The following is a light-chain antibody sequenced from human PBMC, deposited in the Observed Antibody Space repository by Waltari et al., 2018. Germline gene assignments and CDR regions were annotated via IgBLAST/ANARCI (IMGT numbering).Light chain of an antibody. V-gene: IGLV2-8*01. Sequence: QSVLTQPPSASGSPGQSVTISCPGTSGDVGSYNYVSWYQQEPGKGPKLIIYDVSKRPSGVPDRFSGSKSGNTASLTVSGLQAEDEADYYCCSYAGSSNSVFGGGTKLTVL. CDR3: CSYAGSSNSV. J-gene: IGLJ3*02. CDR1: SGDVGSYNY. CDR2: DVS.